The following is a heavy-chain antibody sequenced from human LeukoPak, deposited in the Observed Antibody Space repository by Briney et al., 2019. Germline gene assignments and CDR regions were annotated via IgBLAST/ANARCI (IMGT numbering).Heavy chain of an antibody. V-gene: IGHV5-51*01. Sequence: GESLKISCKASGYRFSTYWIGWVRQMPGKGLEWMGLIYPGDSDTRYSPSFQGQVTISADKSISTAYLQWSTLKASDTAMYYCARKRVGASVDVWGKGTTVTVSS. CDR3: ARKRVGASVDV. D-gene: IGHD1-26*01. J-gene: IGHJ6*04. CDR2: IYPGDSDT. CDR1: GYRFSTYW.